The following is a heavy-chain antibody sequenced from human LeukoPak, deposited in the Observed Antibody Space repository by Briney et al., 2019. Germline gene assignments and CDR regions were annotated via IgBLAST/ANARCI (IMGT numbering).Heavy chain of an antibody. CDR1: GGSISSGGYY. J-gene: IGHJ4*02. CDR3: ARGTPQDNWNYPRIDH. CDR2: IYYSGST. D-gene: IGHD1-7*01. Sequence: SETLSLTCTVSGGSISSGGYYWSWIRQHPGKGLEWIGYIYYSGSTYYNPSLKSRVTISVDTSKNQFSLKLSSVTAADTAVYYCARGTPQDNWNYPRIDHWGQGTLVTVSS. V-gene: IGHV4-31*03.